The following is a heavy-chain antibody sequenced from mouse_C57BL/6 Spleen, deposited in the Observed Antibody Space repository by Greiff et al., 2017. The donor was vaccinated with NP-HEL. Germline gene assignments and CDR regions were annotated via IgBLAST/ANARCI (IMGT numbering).Heavy chain of an antibody. V-gene: IGHV2-2*01. CDR1: GFSLTSYG. CDR3: ARNEGTGYAMDY. J-gene: IGHJ4*01. D-gene: IGHD3-3*01. Sequence: QVQLQQSGPGLVQPSQSLSITCTVSGFSLTSYGVHWVRQSPGKGLEWLGVIWSGGSTDYNAAFISRLSISKDKSKSQVFFKMNSLQADDTAIYYCARNEGTGYAMDYWGQGTSVTVSS. CDR2: IWSGGST.